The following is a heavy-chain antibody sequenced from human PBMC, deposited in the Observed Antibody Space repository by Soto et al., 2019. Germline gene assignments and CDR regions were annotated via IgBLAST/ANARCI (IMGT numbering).Heavy chain of an antibody. CDR3: GRVPRYSFPTSDSLDQ. D-gene: IGHD5-18*01. Sequence: QVHLVQSGTEVRKPGSSVTVSCKVSGGTFSTYTISWVRQSPGQGLQWLGGITPILRETTYAQNFQGRVSITADISAPTAYMELSDLTSEYTAVYYCGRVPRYSFPTSDSLDQWGQGTRVTVSS. CDR1: GGTFSTYT. J-gene: IGHJ4*02. V-gene: IGHV1-69*06. CDR2: ITPILRET.